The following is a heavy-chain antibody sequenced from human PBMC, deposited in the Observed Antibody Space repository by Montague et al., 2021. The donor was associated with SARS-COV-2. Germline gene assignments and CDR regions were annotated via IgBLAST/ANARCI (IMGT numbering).Heavy chain of an antibody. D-gene: IGHD1-26*01. Sequence: SRRFSCAASGFTFSSYAMHWVRQAPGKGLEWVAVISYDGSNKYYADSVKGRFTISRDNSKNTLYLQMNTLRAEDTAVYYCARPFGGSYYSGFDYWGQGTLVTVSS. CDR2: ISYDGSNK. CDR1: GFTFSSYA. V-gene: IGHV3-30*04. J-gene: IGHJ4*02. CDR3: ARPFGGSYYSGFDY.